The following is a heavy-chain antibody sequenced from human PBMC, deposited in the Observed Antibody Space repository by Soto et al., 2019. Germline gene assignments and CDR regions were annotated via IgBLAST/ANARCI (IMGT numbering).Heavy chain of an antibody. CDR2: ISGYNGNT. V-gene: IGHV1-18*01. J-gene: IGHJ4*02. CDR3: ARDERSAGQGSYGYFDH. CDR1: GYTFASYG. Sequence: GGSVKVSCKASGYTFASYGVSWVRRAPGQRLEWMAWISGYNGNTHYAEKFQGRVTLTTDTSTSTTYMELRSLRSDDTAVYYCARDERSAGQGSYGYFDHWGQGTLVTVSS. D-gene: IGHD6-19*01.